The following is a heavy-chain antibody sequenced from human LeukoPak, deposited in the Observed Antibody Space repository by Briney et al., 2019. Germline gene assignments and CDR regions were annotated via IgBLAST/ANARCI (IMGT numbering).Heavy chain of an antibody. J-gene: IGHJ4*02. CDR2: IYWDDGK. CDR3: VHAFLPNSYGCHS. CDR1: GFSLRTNGAA. D-gene: IGHD3-16*01. V-gene: IGHV2-5*02. Sequence: ESGPTLVNPTQTLTLTCTFSGFSLRTNGAAVGWIRQPPGKALDWLALIYWDDGKRYSPSLESRLTITKDTSKNQVVLTMTNTDPVDTATYYCVHAFLPNSYGCHSWGQGTLVTVSS.